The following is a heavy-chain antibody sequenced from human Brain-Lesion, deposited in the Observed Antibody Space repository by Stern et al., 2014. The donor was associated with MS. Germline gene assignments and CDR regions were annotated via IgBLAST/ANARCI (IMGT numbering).Heavy chain of an antibody. J-gene: IGHJ6*02. V-gene: IGHV1-2*02. CDR3: ARDQRGITIFGVVTDYYYLGMDV. Sequence: QVQLMQSGAEVKKPGASVKVSCKTSGYIFTGYYIHWVRQAPGQGLEWMAWINPNTGGTKYAQKFQGRATMRRDTSISTAHVELSSLTSDDTAVYYCARDQRGITIFGVVTDYYYLGMDVWGQGTTVTVSS. CDR1: GYIFTGYY. CDR2: INPNTGGT. D-gene: IGHD3-3*01.